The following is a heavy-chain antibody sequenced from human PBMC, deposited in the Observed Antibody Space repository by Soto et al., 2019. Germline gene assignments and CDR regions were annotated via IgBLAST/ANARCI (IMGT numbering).Heavy chain of an antibody. J-gene: IGHJ4*02. V-gene: IGHV1-69*08. CDR3: AASYGSGYRAFDY. D-gene: IGHD3-10*01. CDR1: GDTFSFYT. Sequence: SVKVSCKASGDTFSFYTINWVRQAPGLGLEWMGRVNPIVSTSNYAQKFQGRVTITADKSTNTAYMQLSSLRSEDTAIYYCAASYGSGYRAFDYWGQGALVTVSS. CDR2: VNPIVSTS.